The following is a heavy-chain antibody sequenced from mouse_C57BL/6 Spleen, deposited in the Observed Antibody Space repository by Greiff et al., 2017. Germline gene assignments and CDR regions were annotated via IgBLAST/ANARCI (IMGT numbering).Heavy chain of an antibody. CDR3: ARRGYGSRFDY. D-gene: IGHD1-1*01. Sequence: QVQLQQPGAELVKPGASVKLSCKASGYTFTSYWMHWVKQRPGQGLEWIGMIHPNSGSTNYNEKFKSKATLTVDKSSSTAYMKLSSLTSEDSAVYYCARRGYGSRFDYWGQGTTLTVSS. CDR2: IHPNSGST. J-gene: IGHJ2*01. V-gene: IGHV1-64*01. CDR1: GYTFTSYW.